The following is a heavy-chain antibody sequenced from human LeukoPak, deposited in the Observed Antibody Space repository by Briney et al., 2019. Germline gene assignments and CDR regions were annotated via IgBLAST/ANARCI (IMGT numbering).Heavy chain of an antibody. CDR1: GFIVSSNY. D-gene: IGHD3-16*01. CDR2: IYSGGST. CDR3: ARSSLKRWTYDS. V-gene: IGHV3-66*01. Sequence: PGGSLRLSCAASGFIVSSNYMNWVRQAPGKGLEWVSVIYSGGSTYYADSVKGRFTISRDKSKNTLYLQMNSLRAEDTAVYYCARSSLKRWTYDSWGQGTLVTVSS. J-gene: IGHJ5*02.